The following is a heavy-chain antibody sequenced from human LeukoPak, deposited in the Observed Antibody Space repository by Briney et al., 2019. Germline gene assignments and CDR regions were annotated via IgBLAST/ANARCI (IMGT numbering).Heavy chain of an antibody. D-gene: IGHD4-17*01. V-gene: IGHV3-23*01. CDR2: ISVSGIST. CDR3: ARDPYGDYVFDY. Sequence: GGSLRHSCAASGFTFRSYAMSWVRQAPAKGLEWVSGISVSGISTHYADAVKGRFTISRDNSKNTLYLQMNSLRAEDTALYYCARDPYGDYVFDYWGQGTLVTVSS. CDR1: GFTFRSYA. J-gene: IGHJ4*02.